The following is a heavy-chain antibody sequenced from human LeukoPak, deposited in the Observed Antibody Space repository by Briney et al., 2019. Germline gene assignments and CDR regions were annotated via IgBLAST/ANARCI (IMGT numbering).Heavy chain of an antibody. CDR1: RGTFVSYG. Sequence: ASVKVSCKAPRGTFVSYGISWVRQAPGQGLEWMGGVMAIFGGVKYGQKFQGRATITTDASTSTAYMELRSLTSEDTGIYYCARGELGDRSGFSFFDYWGQGTLVTVSS. CDR2: VMAIFGGV. J-gene: IGHJ4*02. D-gene: IGHD3-22*01. CDR3: ARGELGDRSGFSFFDY. V-gene: IGHV1-69*05.